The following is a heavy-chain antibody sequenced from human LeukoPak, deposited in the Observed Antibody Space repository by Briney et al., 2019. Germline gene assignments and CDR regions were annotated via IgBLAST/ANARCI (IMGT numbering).Heavy chain of an antibody. D-gene: IGHD6-13*01. Sequence: SETLSLTCSVSGYSISTGYYWGWIRQPPGKGLEWIRHIYHSGSTYYNPSLKSRVTISVDTSMNQFSLKLLSVTAADAAVYYCARWAAAGDYWGQGTLVTVSS. CDR3: ARWAAAGDY. CDR2: IYHSGST. J-gene: IGHJ4*02. V-gene: IGHV4-38-2*02. CDR1: GYSISTGYY.